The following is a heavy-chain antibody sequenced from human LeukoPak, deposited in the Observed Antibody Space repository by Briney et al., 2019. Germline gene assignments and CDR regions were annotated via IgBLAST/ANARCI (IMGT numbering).Heavy chain of an antibody. V-gene: IGHV4-34*01. CDR2: INHSGST. J-gene: IGHJ6*03. D-gene: IGHD2-2*01. CDR3: AGSNGGYCSSTSCYTRNRYHYHYMDV. Sequence: SETLSLTCAVYGASFTNFYCNWIRQPPGEGLEWIGEINHSGSTNYNPSLESRVTISVDTSKNQFSLKLSSVTAADTAVHYCAGSNGGYCSSTSCYTRNRYHYHYMDVWGRGTTVTVSS. CDR1: GASFTNFY.